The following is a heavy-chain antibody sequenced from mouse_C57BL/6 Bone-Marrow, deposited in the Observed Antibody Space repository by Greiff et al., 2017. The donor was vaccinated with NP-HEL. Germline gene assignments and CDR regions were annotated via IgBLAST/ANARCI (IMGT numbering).Heavy chain of an antibody. CDR1: GFSLTSYG. CDR2: IWSGGST. CDR3: ARKKVVATFDWYFDV. J-gene: IGHJ1*03. D-gene: IGHD1-1*01. Sequence: QVQLKESGPGLVQPSQSLSITCTVSGFSLTSYGVHWVRQSPGKGLEWLGVIWSGGSTDYNAAFISRLSISKDNSKSQVFFKMNSLQADDTAIYYCARKKVVATFDWYFDVWGTGTTVTVSS. V-gene: IGHV2-2*01.